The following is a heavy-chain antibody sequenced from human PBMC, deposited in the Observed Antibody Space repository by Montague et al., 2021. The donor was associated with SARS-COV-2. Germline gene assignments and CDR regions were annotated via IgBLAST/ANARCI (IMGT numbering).Heavy chain of an antibody. V-gene: IGHV6-1*01. D-gene: IGHD1-26*01. J-gene: IGHJ4*02. Sequence: CAISGDSVASNSPARNWVRQSPSRGLERLVMSYYRSKWYNDYAVSVKSRITINPDTSKNQISLQLNSVTPEDTAVYYCVRTSASSDYWGQGTLVTVSS. CDR2: SYYRSKWYN. CDR1: GDSVASNSPA. CDR3: VRTSASSDY.